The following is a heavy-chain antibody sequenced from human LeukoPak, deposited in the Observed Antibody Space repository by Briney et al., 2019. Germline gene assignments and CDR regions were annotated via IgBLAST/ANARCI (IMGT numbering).Heavy chain of an antibody. CDR1: GYTFTSYG. CDR3: ARGRHRSRIVGATGFDY. D-gene: IGHD1-26*01. V-gene: IGHV1-18*01. Sequence: GASVKVSCKASGYTFTSYGISWVRQAPGQGLEWMGWISAYNGSTNYAQKLQGWVTMTRDTSISTAYMELSRLRSDDTAVYYCARGRHRSRIVGATGFDYWGQGTLVTVSS. CDR2: ISAYNGST. J-gene: IGHJ4*02.